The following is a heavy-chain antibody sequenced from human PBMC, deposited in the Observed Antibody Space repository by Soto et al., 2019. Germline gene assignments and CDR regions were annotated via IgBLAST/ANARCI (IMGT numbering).Heavy chain of an antibody. J-gene: IGHJ6*02. Sequence: ASVKVSCKASGYTFIAYYMHWVRQAPGQGLEWMGWINPNNGGTNYAQKFQGRVTMTSDTSISTAYMELSRVRSDDTAVYYCARDVAEYHYMDVWDQGTTVTVSS. CDR3: ARDVAEYHYMDV. CDR1: GYTFIAYY. D-gene: IGHD6-13*01. V-gene: IGHV1-2*02. CDR2: INPNNGGT.